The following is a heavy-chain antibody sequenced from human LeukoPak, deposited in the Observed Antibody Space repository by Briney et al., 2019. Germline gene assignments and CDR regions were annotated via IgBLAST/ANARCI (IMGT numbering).Heavy chain of an antibody. CDR1: GGSISSGGYS. CDR2: IYHSGST. CDR3: ASSTMGI. J-gene: IGHJ4*02. Sequence: SETLSLTCAVSGGSISSGGYSWSWIRQPPGKGLEWIGYIYHSGSTYYNPSLKSRVTISVDRSKNQFSLKLSSVTVADTAVYYCASSTMGIWGQGTLVTVSS. V-gene: IGHV4-30-2*01. D-gene: IGHD7-27*01.